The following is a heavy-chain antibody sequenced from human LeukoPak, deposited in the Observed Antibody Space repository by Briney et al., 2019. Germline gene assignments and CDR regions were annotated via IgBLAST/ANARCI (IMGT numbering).Heavy chain of an antibody. J-gene: IGHJ6*02. CDR1: GYTFTNYF. Sequence: GESLKISCKGSGYTFTNYFIGWLRQMPGKGLECLGIIYPDDSDTRYRPSFQGHVTISVDKSISTAYLQWSSLKASDTAMYYCARYRWDGMDVWGQGTTVTVSS. D-gene: IGHD4-23*01. V-gene: IGHV5-51*01. CDR3: ARYRWDGMDV. CDR2: IYPDDSDT.